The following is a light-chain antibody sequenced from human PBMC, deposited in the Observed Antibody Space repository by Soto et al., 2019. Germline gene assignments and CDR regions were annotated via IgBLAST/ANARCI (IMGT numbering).Light chain of an antibody. CDR2: GAS. Sequence: EIVLTQSPGTLSLSPGERATLSCMASQTLTTRFLAWYQQKPGQAPRLLIYGASSRATGIPDRFSGSGSGTEYTLTISRLEPEDFAVYSCQQYADLPYTGGQGPTLEIK. V-gene: IGKV3-20*01. J-gene: IGKJ2*01. CDR3: QQYADLPYT. CDR1: QTLTTRF.